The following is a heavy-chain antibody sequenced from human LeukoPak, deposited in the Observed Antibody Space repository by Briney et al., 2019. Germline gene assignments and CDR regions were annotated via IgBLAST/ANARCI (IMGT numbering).Heavy chain of an antibody. CDR3: ARTYYYDSSGYYYSAGIDY. V-gene: IGHV3-33*08. D-gene: IGHD3-22*01. J-gene: IGHJ4*02. CDR1: GFTFSNYG. Sequence: GRSLRLSCAASGFTFSNYGMHWVRQAPGKGLEWVAVIWYDGSNKYYADSVKGRFTISRDNSKNTLYLQMNSLRAEDTAVYYCARTYYYDSSGYYYSAGIDYWGQGTLVTVSS. CDR2: IWYDGSNK.